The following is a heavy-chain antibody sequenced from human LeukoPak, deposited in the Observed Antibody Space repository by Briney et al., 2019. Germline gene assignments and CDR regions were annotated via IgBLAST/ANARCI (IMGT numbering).Heavy chain of an antibody. J-gene: IGHJ4*02. V-gene: IGHV3-30*03. D-gene: IGHD6-13*01. CDR3: AREGYSSSWYGPFDY. CDR1: GFFFSNFG. CDR2: MSHDGSRN. Sequence: TGGSLRLSCAASGFFFSNFGMHWVRQAPGKGLEWLAVMSHDGSRNYYADSVKGRFTISRDNSRNSLYLQMNSLRAEDTAVYYCAREGYSSSWYGPFDYWGQGTLVTVSS.